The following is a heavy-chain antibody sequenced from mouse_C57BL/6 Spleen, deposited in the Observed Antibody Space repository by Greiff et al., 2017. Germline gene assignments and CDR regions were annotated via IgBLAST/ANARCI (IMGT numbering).Heavy chain of an antibody. J-gene: IGHJ4*01. CDR2: IWSDGST. V-gene: IGHV2-6-1*01. Sequence: QVQLQQSGPGLVAPSQSLSITCTVSGFSLTSYGVHWVRQPPGKGLEWLVVIWSDGSTTYNSALKSRLSISKDNSKSQVFLKMNSLQTDDTAMYYCARHPTVVAPYAMDYWGQGTSVTVSS. CDR1: GFSLTSYG. D-gene: IGHD1-1*01. CDR3: ARHPTVVAPYAMDY.